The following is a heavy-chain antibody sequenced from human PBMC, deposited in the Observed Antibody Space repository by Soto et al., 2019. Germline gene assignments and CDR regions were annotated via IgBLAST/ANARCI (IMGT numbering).Heavy chain of an antibody. CDR1: GGSFIGYY. V-gene: IGHV4-34*01. CDR2: INHSGST. J-gene: IGHJ5*02. Sequence: SETLSLSCAVYGGSFIGYYWSWIRQPPGKGLEWIGEINHSGSTNYNPSLKSRVTISVDTSKNQFSLKLSSVTAADTAVYYCARIRPNAMVRGVISRFPPWGQGTLVTVS. CDR3: ARIRPNAMVRGVISRFPP. D-gene: IGHD3-10*01.